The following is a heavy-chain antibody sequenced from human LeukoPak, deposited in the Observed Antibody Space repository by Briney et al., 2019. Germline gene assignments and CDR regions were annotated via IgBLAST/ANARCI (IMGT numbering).Heavy chain of an antibody. CDR1: GYTFTSYA. CDR2: INAGNGNT. Sequence: ASVKVSCKASGYTFTSYAMHWVRQAPGQRLEWMGWINAGNGNTKYSQKFQGRVTITRDTSASTAYMELSSLRSEDTAVYYRARHSSTSLEYFQHWGQGTLVTVSS. CDR3: ARHSSTSLEYFQH. V-gene: IGHV1-3*01. D-gene: IGHD2-2*01. J-gene: IGHJ1*01.